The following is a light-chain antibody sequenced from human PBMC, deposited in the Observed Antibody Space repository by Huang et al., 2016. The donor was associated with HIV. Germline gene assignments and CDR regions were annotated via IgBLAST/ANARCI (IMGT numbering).Light chain of an antibody. CDR2: WAS. CDR3: QQYYHNPLT. J-gene: IGKJ4*01. Sequence: DIVMTQSPDSLTVSLGERDTINCRSSHSLFFSYNKLSYLALYQKKPGQPPKVVISWASARESGVPDRISGSGSETPFTLTINSLQAEDVAVYYCQQYYHNPLTFGGGTKVEI. V-gene: IGKV4-1*01. CDR1: HSLFFSYNKLSY.